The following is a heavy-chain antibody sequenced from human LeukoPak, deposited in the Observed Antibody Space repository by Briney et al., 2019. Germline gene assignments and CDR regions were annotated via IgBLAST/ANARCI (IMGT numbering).Heavy chain of an antibody. D-gene: IGHD3-10*01. CDR2: ISAYNGNT. V-gene: IGHV1-18*01. Sequence: ASVKVSCKASGYTFTSYGISWVRQAPGQGLEWMGWISAYNGNTNYAQKLQGRVTMTTDTSTSTAYMELRSLRSDDTAVYYCARVLGGRLVRGVGFVSWFDPWGQGTLVTVSS. CDR1: GYTFTSYG. CDR3: ARVLGGRLVRGVGFVSWFDP. J-gene: IGHJ5*02.